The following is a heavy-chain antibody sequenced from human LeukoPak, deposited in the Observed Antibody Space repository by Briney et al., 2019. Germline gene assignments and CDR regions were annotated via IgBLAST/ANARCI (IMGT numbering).Heavy chain of an antibody. V-gene: IGHV4-38-2*02. J-gene: IGHJ4*02. CDR2: LYHSGST. CDR3: ARDGGDGYISVIDF. Sequence: PSETLSLTCTVSGSSLSSGSYWGWIRQSPGKGLEWIASLYHSGSTYYNPSLRRRVTMSADKSKNLFSLKLASVSAADTAVYYCARDGGDGYISVIDFWGQGTLGSASS. D-gene: IGHD5-24*01. CDR1: GSSLSSGSY.